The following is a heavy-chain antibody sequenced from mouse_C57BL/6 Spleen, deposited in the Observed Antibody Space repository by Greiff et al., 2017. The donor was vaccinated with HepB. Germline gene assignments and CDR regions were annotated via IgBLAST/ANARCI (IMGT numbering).Heavy chain of an antibody. D-gene: IGHD1-1*01. V-gene: IGHV6-3*01. Sequence: EVKVEESGGGLVQPGGSMKLSCVASGFTFSNYWMNWVRQSPEKGLEWVAQIRLKSDNYATHYAESVKGRFTISRDDSKSSVYLQMNNLRAEDTGIYYCTVYYSWFAYWGQGTLVTVSA. J-gene: IGHJ3*01. CDR3: TVYYSWFAY. CDR1: GFTFSNYW. CDR2: IRLKSDNYAT.